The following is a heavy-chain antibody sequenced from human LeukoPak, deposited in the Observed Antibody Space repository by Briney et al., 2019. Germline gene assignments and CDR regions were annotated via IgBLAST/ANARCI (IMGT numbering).Heavy chain of an antibody. CDR1: GFTFSSYA. J-gene: IGHJ3*02. V-gene: IGHV3-23*01. CDR2: ISGSGGST. Sequence: GGSLRLSCAASGFTFSSYAMSWVRQAPGKGLEWVSAISGSGGSTYYADSVKGRFTISRDNSKNTLYLQMNSLRAEDTAVYYCARDDDSAYYDFWSGYYPDAFDIWGQGTMVTVPS. CDR3: ARDDDSAYYDFWSGYYPDAFDI. D-gene: IGHD3-3*01.